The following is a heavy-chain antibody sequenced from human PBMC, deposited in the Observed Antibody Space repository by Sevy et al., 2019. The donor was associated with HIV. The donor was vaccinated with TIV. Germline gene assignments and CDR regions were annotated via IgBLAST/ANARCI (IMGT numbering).Heavy chain of an antibody. V-gene: IGHV3-73*01. Sequence: GGSLRLSCAASGFTFSGSALHWVRQASGKGLEWVGRIRMKANSYATAYAASVKGRFTISRDDSKNSAYLQMNSLKTEDTAVCYCTTYLGYCRSTSCHYYFDNWGQGTLVTVSS. CDR2: IRMKANSYAT. CDR1: GFTFSGSA. CDR3: TTYLGYCRSTSCHYYFDN. J-gene: IGHJ4*02. D-gene: IGHD2-2*03.